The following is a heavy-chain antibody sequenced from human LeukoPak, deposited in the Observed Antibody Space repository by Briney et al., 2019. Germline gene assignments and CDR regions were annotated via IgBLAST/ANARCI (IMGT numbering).Heavy chain of an antibody. V-gene: IGHV4-38-2*02. CDR1: GYSISNGYY. CDR3: ARRHSSGWFYY. J-gene: IGHJ4*02. Sequence: SETLSLTCTVSGYSISNGYYWDWIRQPPGRGLEWIGNIYRSGSTSFNPSLKSRVTISVDTSKNQFSLKVNSVTAADTAVYYCARRHSSGWFYYWGQGTLVTVSS. CDR2: IYRSGST. D-gene: IGHD6-19*01.